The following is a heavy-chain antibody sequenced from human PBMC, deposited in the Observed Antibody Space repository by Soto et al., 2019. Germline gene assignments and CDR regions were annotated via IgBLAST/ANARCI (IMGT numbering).Heavy chain of an antibody. CDR3: ARDYYDFWSGYYIDYYYYGMDV. CDR1: GFTFSSYW. D-gene: IGHD3-3*01. Sequence: LRLSCAASGFTFSSYWMHWVRQAPGKGLVWVSRINSDGSSTSYADSVKGRFTISRDNAKNTLYLQMNSLRAEDTAVYYCARDYYDFWSGYYIDYYYYGMDVWGQGTTVTVSS. CDR2: INSDGSST. J-gene: IGHJ6*02. V-gene: IGHV3-74*01.